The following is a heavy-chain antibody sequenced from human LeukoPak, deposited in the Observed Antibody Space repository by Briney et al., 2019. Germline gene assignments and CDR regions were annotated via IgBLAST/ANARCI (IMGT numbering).Heavy chain of an antibody. CDR2: ISNSGHSV. D-gene: IGHD6-19*01. CDR3: TGRLVEDY. Sequence: GGSLRLSCAASGFTFSSYEMNWVRQAPGKGLECVSYISNSGHSVYYADSVQGRFTISRDNTKNSLYLQMNSLRAEDTAVYYCTGRLVEDYWGQGTLVTVSS. V-gene: IGHV3-48*03. J-gene: IGHJ4*02. CDR1: GFTFSSYE.